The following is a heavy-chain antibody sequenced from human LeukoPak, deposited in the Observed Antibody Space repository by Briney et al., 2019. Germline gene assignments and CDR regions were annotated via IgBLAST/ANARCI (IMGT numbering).Heavy chain of an antibody. J-gene: IGHJ4*02. CDR1: GGSFSGYY. D-gene: IGHD4-23*01. V-gene: IGHV4-34*01. Sequence: SETLSLTYAVYGGSFSGYYWSWIRQPPGKGLEWIGEINHSGSTNYNPSLKSRVTISVDTSKNQFSLKLSSVTAADTAVYYCARGRLRWRYFDYWGQGTLVTVSS. CDR2: INHSGST. CDR3: ARGRLRWRYFDY.